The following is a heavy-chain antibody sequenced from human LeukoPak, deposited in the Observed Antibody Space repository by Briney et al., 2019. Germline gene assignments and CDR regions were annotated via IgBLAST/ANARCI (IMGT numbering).Heavy chain of an antibody. Sequence: GGSLRLSCAASGFTFSNYDTHWVRQAPGKGLEWVAVISYDGSTKYYADSVKGRFTISRDNSMNTLYLQMDSLRDEDTAVYYCARDGSDWGQGTLVTASS. D-gene: IGHD2-2*03. V-gene: IGHV3-30-3*01. CDR2: ISYDGSTK. CDR3: ARDGSD. CDR1: GFTFSNYD. J-gene: IGHJ4*02.